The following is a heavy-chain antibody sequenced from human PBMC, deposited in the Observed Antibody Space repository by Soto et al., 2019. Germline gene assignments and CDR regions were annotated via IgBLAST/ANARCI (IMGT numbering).Heavy chain of an antibody. Sequence: EVQLLESGGGLVQPGGSLGLSCAASGFTFSTYAMSWVRQAPGKGLEWVSTISATDGGTYYADSVTGRFTISRDNSKNTLSLQMNSLRAEDTALYYCVRDMGADYYYYGMDVWGQGTSVTVSS. D-gene: IGHD3-16*01. CDR2: ISATDGGT. CDR3: VRDMGADYYYYGMDV. J-gene: IGHJ6*02. CDR1: GFTFSTYA. V-gene: IGHV3-23*01.